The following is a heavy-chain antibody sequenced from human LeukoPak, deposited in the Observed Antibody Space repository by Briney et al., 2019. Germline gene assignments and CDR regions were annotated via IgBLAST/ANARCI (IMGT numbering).Heavy chain of an antibody. CDR2: IYHSGST. Sequence: SETLSLTCAVSGGSISSGGYSWSWIRQPPGKGLEWIGYIYHSGSTYYNPSLKSRVTISVDRSKNQFSLKLRSVTAADTAVYYCARRGYSYGFDYLVQGTLVTVSS. CDR1: GGSISSGGYS. J-gene: IGHJ4*02. D-gene: IGHD5-18*01. CDR3: ARRGYSYGFDY. V-gene: IGHV4-30-2*01.